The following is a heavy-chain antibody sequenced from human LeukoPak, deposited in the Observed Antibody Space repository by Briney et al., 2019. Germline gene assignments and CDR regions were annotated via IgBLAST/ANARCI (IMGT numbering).Heavy chain of an antibody. J-gene: IGHJ4*02. D-gene: IGHD1-20*01. CDR1: GYTFTGYY. CDR2: INPNSGGT. Sequence: ASVKVSCKASGYTFTGYYMHGVRQAPGQGLEGMGWINPNSGGTNYAQKFQGRVTMTRDTSISTAYMELSRLRYDDTAVYYCARDPVTGTTNFDYWGQGTLVTVSS. CDR3: ARDPVTGTTNFDY. V-gene: IGHV1-2*02.